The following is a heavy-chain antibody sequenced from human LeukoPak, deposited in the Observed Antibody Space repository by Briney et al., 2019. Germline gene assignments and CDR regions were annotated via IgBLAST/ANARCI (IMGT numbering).Heavy chain of an antibody. V-gene: IGHV3-23*01. J-gene: IGHJ4*02. D-gene: IGHD7-27*01. CDR1: GFSFDDYA. Sequence: GGSLRLSCAASGFSFDDYAMHWVRQAPGKGLEWVSAISGSGGCTYYADSVKGRFTISRDNSKNTLYLQMNSLRAEDTAVYYCAKSGEPTDWGQGTLVTVSS. CDR2: ISGSGGCT. CDR3: AKSGEPTD.